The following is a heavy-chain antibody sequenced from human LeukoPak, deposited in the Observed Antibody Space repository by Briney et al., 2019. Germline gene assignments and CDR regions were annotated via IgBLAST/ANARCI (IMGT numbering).Heavy chain of an antibody. V-gene: IGHV3-11*01. CDR1: GFTFSDYY. CDR3: ARRRDSGSLQHFDY. D-gene: IGHD1-26*01. CDR2: ISSSGSTI. Sequence: PGGSLRLSCAASGFTFSDYYMSWIRQAPGKGLEWVSYISSSGSTIYYAVSVKGRFTISRDNAKNSLYLQMNSLRAEDTAVYYCARRRDSGSLQHFDYWGQGTLVTVSS. J-gene: IGHJ4*02.